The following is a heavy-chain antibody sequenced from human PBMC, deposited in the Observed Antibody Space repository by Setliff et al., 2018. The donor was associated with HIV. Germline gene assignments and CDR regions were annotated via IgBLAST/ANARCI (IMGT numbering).Heavy chain of an antibody. V-gene: IGHV4-59*12. CDR3: AREDIAVASAFDI. J-gene: IGHJ3*02. CDR1: GDSIRGYY. D-gene: IGHD6-19*01. Sequence: KTSETLSLTCTVSGDSIRGYYWSWIRQPPGKGLEWMGYVFYTGFAAYNPSLKSRVTISVDTSKNQFSLKLSSVTAADTAVYYCAREDIAVASAFDIWGQGTMVTVSS. CDR2: VFYTGFA.